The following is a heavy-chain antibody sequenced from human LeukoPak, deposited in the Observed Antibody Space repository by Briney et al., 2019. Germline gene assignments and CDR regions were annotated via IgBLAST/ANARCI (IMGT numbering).Heavy chain of an antibody. J-gene: IGHJ6*02. V-gene: IGHV3-9*01. Sequence: GRSLRLSCAASGFTFDDYAMHWVRQAPGKGLEWVSGISWNSGSIGYADSVKGRFTISRDNAKNSLYLQMNSLRAEDTALYYCAKELHGMDVWGQGTTVTVSS. CDR2: ISWNSGSI. D-gene: IGHD1-26*01. CDR1: GFTFDDYA. CDR3: AKELHGMDV.